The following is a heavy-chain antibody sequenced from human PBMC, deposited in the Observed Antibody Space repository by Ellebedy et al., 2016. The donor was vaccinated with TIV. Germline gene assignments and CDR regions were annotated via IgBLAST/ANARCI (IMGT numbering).Heavy chain of an antibody. D-gene: IGHD3-10*01. CDR1: GYTFTGYY. J-gene: IGHJ3*02. V-gene: IGHV1-2*02. Sequence: AASVKVSCKASGYTFTGYYMHWVRQAPGQGLEWMGWINPNSGGTNYAQKFQGRVTMTRDTSISTAYMELSRLRSDDTAVYYCARRGRFGEFDAFDIWGQGTMVTVSS. CDR3: ARRGRFGEFDAFDI. CDR2: INPNSGGT.